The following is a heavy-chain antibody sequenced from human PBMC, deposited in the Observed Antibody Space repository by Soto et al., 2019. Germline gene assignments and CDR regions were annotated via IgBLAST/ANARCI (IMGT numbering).Heavy chain of an antibody. D-gene: IGHD2-21*01. J-gene: IGHJ4*02. CDR1: GYTFTSYA. Sequence: QVQLVQSGAEVKKPGASVKVSCKASGYTFTSYAMHWVRQAPGQRLEWVGWINAGNGNTKYSQKFQGRVTITRDTSSSTAYMELSIPRSEDTAVHYFARSMVVVNAADYWGQRTLVTVSS. CDR2: INAGNGNT. CDR3: ARSMVVVNAADY. V-gene: IGHV1-3*01.